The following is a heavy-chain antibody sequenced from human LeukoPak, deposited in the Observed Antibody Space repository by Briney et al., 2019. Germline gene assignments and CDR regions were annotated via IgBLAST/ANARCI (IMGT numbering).Heavy chain of an antibody. Sequence: ASVKVSCKTSAFTFTEYYIHWVRQAPGQGLEWMGWINTNTGNPTYAQGFTGRFVFSLDTSVSTAYLQISSLKAEDTAVYYCARGGNTAMVKHDYWGQGTLVTVSS. J-gene: IGHJ4*02. D-gene: IGHD5-18*01. CDR3: ARGGNTAMVKHDY. CDR1: AFTFTEYY. V-gene: IGHV7-4-1*02. CDR2: INTNTGNP.